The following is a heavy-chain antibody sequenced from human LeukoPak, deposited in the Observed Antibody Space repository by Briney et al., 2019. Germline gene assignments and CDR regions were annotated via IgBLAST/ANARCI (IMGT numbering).Heavy chain of an antibody. Sequence: PGGSLRLSCAASGFTFSSYEMNWVRQAPGKGLEWVSYISSSGSTIYYADSVKGRFTISRDNAKNSLYLQMNSLRAEDTAVYYCAREGGYCSSTSCYVEIYYYGMDVWGQGTTVTVSS. D-gene: IGHD2-2*01. CDR2: ISSSGSTI. CDR1: GFTFSSYE. V-gene: IGHV3-48*03. CDR3: AREGGYCSSTSCYVEIYYYGMDV. J-gene: IGHJ6*02.